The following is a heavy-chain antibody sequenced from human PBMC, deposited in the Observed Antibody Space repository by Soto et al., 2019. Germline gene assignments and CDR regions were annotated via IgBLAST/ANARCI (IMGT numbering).Heavy chain of an antibody. Sequence: SETLSLTCAVYGGSFSGYYWSWIRQPPGKGLEWIGEINHSGSTNYNPSLKSRVTISVDTSKNQFSLKLSSVTAADTAVYYCARVVVVIAINRFDYWGQGTLVTVSS. V-gene: IGHV4-34*01. D-gene: IGHD2-21*01. CDR3: ARVVVVIAINRFDY. J-gene: IGHJ4*02. CDR1: GGSFSGYY. CDR2: INHSGST.